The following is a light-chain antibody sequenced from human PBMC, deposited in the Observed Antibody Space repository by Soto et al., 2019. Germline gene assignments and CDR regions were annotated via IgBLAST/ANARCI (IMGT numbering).Light chain of an antibody. V-gene: IGKV3-20*01. CDR2: GAS. Sequence: EIVLTQSPGTLSLSPGERATLSCRASQSVSRGYLAWYQQKLGQAPRLLIYGASSRATGIPDRFSGSGSGTDFTLTISRLEPEDFAVYYCQQYDSSPWTFGQGTKVEIK. J-gene: IGKJ1*01. CDR3: QQYDSSPWT. CDR1: QSVSRGY.